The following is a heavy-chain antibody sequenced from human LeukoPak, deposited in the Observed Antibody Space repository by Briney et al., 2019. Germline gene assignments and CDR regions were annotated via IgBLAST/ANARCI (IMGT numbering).Heavy chain of an antibody. J-gene: IGHJ5*02. V-gene: IGHV4-61*02. CDR1: GDSISSGDYY. CDR2: ISSSGST. D-gene: IGHD3/OR15-3a*01. Sequence: TSETLSLTCTVSGDSISSGDYYWSWIRQPAGKGLEWIGRISSSGSTNYNPSLKSRVTISVDTSKNQFSLNLSSVTAADTAVYYCARQEIGLRSFDPWGQGTLVTVSS. CDR3: ARQEIGLRSFDP.